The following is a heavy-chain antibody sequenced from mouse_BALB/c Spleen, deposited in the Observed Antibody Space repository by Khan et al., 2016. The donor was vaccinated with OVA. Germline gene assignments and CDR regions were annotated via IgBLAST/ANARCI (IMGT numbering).Heavy chain of an antibody. Sequence: QVQLQQSGAELARPGASVKMSCKASGYTFTSYTIHWVKQRPGQGLEWIGYITPRSSFTNYNQKFNDKATLTADKSSSTAYMQLSSLTSEVSAVFYCARRTSLCIMDYWDQGTSVTVSS. CDR1: GYTFTSYT. CDR3: ARRTSLCIMDY. V-gene: IGHV1-4*01. CDR2: ITPRSSFT. J-gene: IGHJ4*01.